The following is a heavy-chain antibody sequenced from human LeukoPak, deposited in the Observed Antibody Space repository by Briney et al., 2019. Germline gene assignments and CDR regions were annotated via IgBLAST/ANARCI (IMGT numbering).Heavy chain of an antibody. Sequence: PGRSLRPSCATSGFTFSSYAMHWVRQAPGKGLEWVAFISYEGSNKYYADSVKGRFTISRDNSKKALYLQMNSLRAEDTAVYYCARDRVVHTSSCDYWGQGTLVTVSS. V-gene: IGHV3-30-3*01. CDR1: GFTFSSYA. CDR2: ISYEGSNK. D-gene: IGHD6-13*01. CDR3: ARDRVVHTSSCDY. J-gene: IGHJ4*02.